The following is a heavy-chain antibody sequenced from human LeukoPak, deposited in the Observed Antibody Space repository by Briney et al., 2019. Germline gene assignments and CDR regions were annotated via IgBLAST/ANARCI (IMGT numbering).Heavy chain of an antibody. CDR1: GGSFSGYY. J-gene: IGHJ6*02. V-gene: IGHV4-34*01. CDR3: ARVRIFGVAPPYGMDV. D-gene: IGHD3-3*02. CDR2: INHSGST. Sequence: SETLSLTCAVYGGSFSGYYWSWIRQPPGKGLEWIGEINHSGSTNYNPSLKSRVTISVDTSKNQFSLKLSSVTAAGTAVYYCARVRIFGVAPPYGMDVWGQGTTVTVSS.